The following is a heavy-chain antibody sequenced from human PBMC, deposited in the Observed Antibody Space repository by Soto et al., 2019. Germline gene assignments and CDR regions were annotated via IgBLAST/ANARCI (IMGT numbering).Heavy chain of an antibody. V-gene: IGHV2-5*01. Sequence: ASGPTLVNPAETLTLTCTFSGFSLRTTGVGVGWIRQPPGQSLEWLVVLYFNDDRRYNPSLRNRLSITKDTSTNQVVLTMTHMDPVDTATYYYIYRREAYDYHGLDVWGQGTTVTVSS. D-gene: IGHD3-10*01. J-gene: IGHJ6*02. CDR3: IYRREAYDYHGLDV. CDR2: LYFNDDR. CDR1: GFSLRTTGVG.